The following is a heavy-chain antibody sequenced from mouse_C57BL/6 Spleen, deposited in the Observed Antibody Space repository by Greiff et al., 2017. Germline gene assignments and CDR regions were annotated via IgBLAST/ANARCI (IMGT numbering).Heavy chain of an antibody. Sequence: EVQLQQSGAELVRPGASVKLSCTASGFNIKDYYMHWVKQRPEQGLEWIGRIDPEDGDTEYAPKFQGKATMTADTSSNPAYLQLSSLTSEDTAVYYCTCGNYGPLAYWGQGTLVTVSA. CDR1: GFNIKDYY. CDR2: IDPEDGDT. J-gene: IGHJ3*01. V-gene: IGHV14-1*01. D-gene: IGHD2-1*01. CDR3: TCGNYGPLAY.